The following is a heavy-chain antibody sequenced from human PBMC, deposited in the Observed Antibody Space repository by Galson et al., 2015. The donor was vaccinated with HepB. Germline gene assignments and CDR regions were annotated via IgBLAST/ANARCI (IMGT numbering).Heavy chain of an antibody. Sequence: SLRLSCAASGFNFGDYYMSWIRQAPGKGPEWVSYISSSGKTSYYADSAKGRFTISRDNTKNSLYVQMDSLRAEDTAVYFCARLKISYFENNGYHFDYWGQGALVTVSS. V-gene: IGHV3-11*01. CDR1: GFNFGDYY. CDR3: ARLKISYFENNGYHFDY. D-gene: IGHD3-22*01. J-gene: IGHJ4*02. CDR2: ISSSGKTS.